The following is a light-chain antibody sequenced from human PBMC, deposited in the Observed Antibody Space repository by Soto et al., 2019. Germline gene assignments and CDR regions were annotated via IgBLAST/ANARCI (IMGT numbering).Light chain of an antibody. J-gene: IGLJ3*02. Sequence: QSVLTQPPSASGTPGQRVTISCSGSTSNIGSNYVYWYQQLPGTAPKHLIFRNNQRPSGVPDRFSGSKSGTSASLAISGLRSEDEADYYCAAWDDTLSGSWVFGGGTKLTVL. CDR3: AAWDDTLSGSWV. CDR1: TSNIGSNY. CDR2: RNN. V-gene: IGLV1-47*01.